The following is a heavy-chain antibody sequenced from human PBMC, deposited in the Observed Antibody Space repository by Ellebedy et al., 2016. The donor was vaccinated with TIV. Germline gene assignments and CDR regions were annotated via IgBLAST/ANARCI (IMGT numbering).Heavy chain of an antibody. J-gene: IGHJ4*02. CDR1: GFTFDDYA. CDR2: ISWRGYYI. CDR3: TKDLLRGIWGGSGRDY. D-gene: IGHD7-27*01. Sequence: SLRLSXAASGFTFDDYAMHWVRQAPGKGLEWVSGISWRGYYIGYADSVRGRFTISRDNAKSSLYLQMNSLRIEDTAVYYCTKDLLRGIWGGSGRDYWGQGTLVTVSS. V-gene: IGHV3-9*01.